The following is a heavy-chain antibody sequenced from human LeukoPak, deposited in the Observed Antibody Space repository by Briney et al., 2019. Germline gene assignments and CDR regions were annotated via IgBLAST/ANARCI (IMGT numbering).Heavy chain of an antibody. V-gene: IGHV4-59*01. J-gene: IGHJ3*02. CDR2: IYYSGST. CDR1: GGSISSYY. Sequence: SETLSLTCTVPGGSISSYYWSWIRQPPGKGLEWIGYIYYSGSTNYNPSLKSRVTISVDTSKNQFSLKLSSVTAADTAVYYCARYAGLGAFDIWGQGTMVTVSS. D-gene: IGHD6-13*01. CDR3: ARYAGLGAFDI.